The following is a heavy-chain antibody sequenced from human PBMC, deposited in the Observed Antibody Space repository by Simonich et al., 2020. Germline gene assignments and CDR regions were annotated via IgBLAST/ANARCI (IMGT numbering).Heavy chain of an antibody. CDR3: ARSTTGTTAFDI. CDR2: ISANKGNT. J-gene: IGHJ3*02. D-gene: IGHD1-1*01. V-gene: IGHV1-18*01. Sequence: QVQLVQSGAELKKPGASVKVSCKASGYTFTIYGISWVRQAPGQGLEWMGWISANKGNTKQAQKLQGRVTMTTDTSTSTAYMELRSLRSDDTAVYYCARSTTGTTAFDIWGQGTMVTVSS. CDR1: GYTFTIYG.